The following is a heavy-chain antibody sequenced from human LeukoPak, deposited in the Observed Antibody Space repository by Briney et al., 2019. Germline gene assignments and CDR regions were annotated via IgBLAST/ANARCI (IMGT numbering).Heavy chain of an antibody. CDR1: GFTFSSYS. D-gene: IGHD1-26*01. J-gene: IGHJ4*02. CDR3: AKDRGVWWELLDY. Sequence: PGGSLRLSCAASGFTFSSYSMNWVRQAPGKGLEWVSAISGSGGSTYYADSVKGRFTISRDNSKNTLYLQMNSLRAEDTAVYYCAKDRGVWWELLDYWGQGTLVTVSS. V-gene: IGHV3-23*01. CDR2: ISGSGGST.